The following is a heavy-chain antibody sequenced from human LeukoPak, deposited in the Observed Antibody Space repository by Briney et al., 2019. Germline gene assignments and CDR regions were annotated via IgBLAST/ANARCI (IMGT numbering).Heavy chain of an antibody. J-gene: IGHJ4*02. CDR1: GFTFSSYG. V-gene: IGHV3-30*03. Sequence: PGGSLRLSCAASGFTFSSYGMHWVRQAPGKGLEWVAVISYDGSNKYYADSVKGRFTISRDNSKNTLYLQMNSLRAEDTAVYYGARGRYWNYDKILDSGGQGTLVTVSS. CDR3: ARGRYWNYDKILDS. D-gene: IGHD1-7*01. CDR2: ISYDGSNK.